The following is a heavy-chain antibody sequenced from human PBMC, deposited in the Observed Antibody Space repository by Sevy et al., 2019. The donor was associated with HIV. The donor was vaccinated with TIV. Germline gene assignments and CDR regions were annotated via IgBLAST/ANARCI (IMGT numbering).Heavy chain of an antibody. CDR1: GFAFDDSV. J-gene: IGHJ4*02. V-gene: IGHV3-9*01. Sequence: GGSLRLSCEASGFAFDDSVMHWVRQAPGKGLEWVAGISWDSARIAYADSIGGRFTISRDNAKNSLYLQMNSLRTEDTALYYCAKMNYWGQGTLVTVSS. CDR3: AKMNY. CDR2: ISWDSARI.